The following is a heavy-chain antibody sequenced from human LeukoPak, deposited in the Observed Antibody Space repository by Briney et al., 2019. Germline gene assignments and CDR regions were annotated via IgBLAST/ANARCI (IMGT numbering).Heavy chain of an antibody. Sequence: SETLSLTCSVSGGSMSSHYWSWIRQPPGKGLEWIGYIYSSGSTNYNPSLKSRVIISIDTSKNQFSLKPSSATAADTAVYYCARGTLTVAGLFDYWGQGTLVTVSS. CDR1: GGSMSSHY. D-gene: IGHD6-19*01. J-gene: IGHJ4*02. V-gene: IGHV4-59*11. CDR2: IYSSGST. CDR3: ARGTLTVAGLFDY.